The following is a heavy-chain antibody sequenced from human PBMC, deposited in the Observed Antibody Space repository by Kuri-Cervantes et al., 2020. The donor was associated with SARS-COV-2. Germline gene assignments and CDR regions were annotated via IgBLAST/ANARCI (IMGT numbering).Heavy chain of an antibody. CDR1: GGSISSSSYY. CDR2: IYYSGST. CDR3: ARAGDNWGQGDDAFDI. V-gene: IGHV4-39*07. Sequence: SETLSLTCTVSGGSISSSSYYWGWIRQPPGKGLERIGSIYYSGSTYHNPSLKSRVTISVDTSKNQFSLKLSSVTAADTAVYYCARAGDNWGQGDDAFDIWGQGTMVTVSS. J-gene: IGHJ3*02. D-gene: IGHD7-27*01.